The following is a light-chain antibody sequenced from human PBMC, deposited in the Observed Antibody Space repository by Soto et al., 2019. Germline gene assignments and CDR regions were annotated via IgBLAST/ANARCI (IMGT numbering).Light chain of an antibody. J-gene: IGKJ2*03. CDR3: QQRSNWPS. V-gene: IGKV3-11*01. CDR1: QRVSSY. Sequence: IVLTQSRATLSLSPGERATLSCRASQRVSSYLAWYQQKPGQAPRLLIYDASNRATGIPARFSGSGSGTDFTLTISSLEPEDFTVYYCQQRSNWPSFGQGTKLEIK. CDR2: DAS.